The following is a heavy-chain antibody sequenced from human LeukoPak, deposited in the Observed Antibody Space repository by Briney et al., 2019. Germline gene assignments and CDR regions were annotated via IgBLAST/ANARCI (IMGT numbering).Heavy chain of an antibody. J-gene: IGHJ4*02. CDR2: IYYSGST. V-gene: IGHV4-39*01. Sequence: TSETLSLTCTVSGGSISSSSYYWGWIRQPPGKGLEWIGSIYYSGSTYYNPSLKSRVTISVDTSKNQFSLKLSSVTAADTAVYYCARGRVTGYPYWGQGTLVTVSS. CDR1: GGSISSSSYY. D-gene: IGHD3-9*01. CDR3: ARGRVTGYPY.